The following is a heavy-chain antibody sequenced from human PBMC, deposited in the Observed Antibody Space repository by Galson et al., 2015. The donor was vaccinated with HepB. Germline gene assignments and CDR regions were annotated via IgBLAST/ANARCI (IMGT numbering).Heavy chain of an antibody. D-gene: IGHD3-10*01. V-gene: IGHV1-24*01. CDR1: GYTLTELS. Sequence: SVKVSCTVSGYTLTELSMHWVRQAPGKGLEWMGGFDPEDGETIYAQKFQGRVTMTEDTSTDTAYMELSSLRSVDTAVYYCAKLVWPVRGAFDIWGQGTMVTVSS. CDR3: AKLVWPVRGAFDI. CDR2: FDPEDGET. J-gene: IGHJ3*02.